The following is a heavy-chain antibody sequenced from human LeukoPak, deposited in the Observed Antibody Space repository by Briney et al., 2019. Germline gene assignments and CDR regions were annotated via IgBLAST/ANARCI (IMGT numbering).Heavy chain of an antibody. CDR3: ARDRSGWYYFDY. J-gene: IGHJ4*02. CDR2: IYSGGNT. CDR1: GFTFSTNY. V-gene: IGHV3-66*01. D-gene: IGHD6-19*01. Sequence: GGSLRLSCAASGFTFSTNYMSWVRQAPGKGLEWVSVIYSGGNTYYSDSVKGRFSISRDNSKSTLYLQMNSLRTEDTAVYYCARDRSGWYYFDYWGQGTLVTVSS.